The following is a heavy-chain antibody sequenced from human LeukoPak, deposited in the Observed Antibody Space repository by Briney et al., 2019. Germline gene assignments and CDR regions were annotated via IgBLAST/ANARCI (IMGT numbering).Heavy chain of an antibody. D-gene: IGHD2-2*01. Sequence: ASVKVSCKASGYTFTSHYMHWVRQAPGQGLEWMGIINPSGGSTSYAQKFQGRVTMTRDTSTSTVYMELSSLRSEDTAVYYCARNDRYCSSTSCSWFDPWGQGTLVTVSS. CDR1: GYTFTSHY. J-gene: IGHJ5*02. CDR3: ARNDRYCSSTSCSWFDP. V-gene: IGHV1-46*01. CDR2: INPSGGST.